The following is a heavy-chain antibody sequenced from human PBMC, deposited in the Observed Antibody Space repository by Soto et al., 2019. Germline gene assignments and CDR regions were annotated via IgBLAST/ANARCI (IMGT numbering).Heavy chain of an antibody. Sequence: GGSLRLSCAASGFTFSSYGMHWVRQAPGKGLEWVAVISYDGSNKYYADSVKGRFTISRDNSKNTLYLQMNSLRAEDTAVYYCAKGHYSSSLGPPAPTAFDIWGQGTMVTVSS. CDR1: GFTFSSYG. V-gene: IGHV3-30*18. J-gene: IGHJ3*02. CDR3: AKGHYSSSLGPPAPTAFDI. CDR2: ISYDGSNK. D-gene: IGHD6-13*01.